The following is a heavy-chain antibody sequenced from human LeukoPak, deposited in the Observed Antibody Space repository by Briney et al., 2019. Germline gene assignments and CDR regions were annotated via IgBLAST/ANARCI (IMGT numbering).Heavy chain of an antibody. CDR2: ISSNGGST. J-gene: IGHJ4*02. D-gene: IGHD3-10*01. Sequence: HPGGSLRLSCAASGFTFSSYAMHWVRQAPGKVLEYVSAISSNGGSTYYANSVKGRFTISRDNSKNTLYLQMGSLRAEDMAVYYCAREDSLPNYYGSGSFDYWGQGTLVTVSS. CDR1: GFTFSSYA. CDR3: AREDSLPNYYGSGSFDY. V-gene: IGHV3-64*01.